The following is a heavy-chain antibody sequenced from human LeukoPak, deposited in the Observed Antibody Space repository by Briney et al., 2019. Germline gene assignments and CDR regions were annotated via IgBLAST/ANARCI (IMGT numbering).Heavy chain of an antibody. V-gene: IGHV3-48*01. CDR1: GFSISYYS. D-gene: IGHD3-3*01. CDR2: ISSSSSNI. CDR3: ARGLRFLEDRGRP. J-gene: IGHJ5*02. Sequence: GGSLRLSCAASGFSISYYSMNWVRQAPGKGLDWVSYISSSSSNIYYADSVKGRFTISRDNAENSLYLQMNSLRVEDTAVYYCARGLRFLEDRGRPWGQGTLVTVSS.